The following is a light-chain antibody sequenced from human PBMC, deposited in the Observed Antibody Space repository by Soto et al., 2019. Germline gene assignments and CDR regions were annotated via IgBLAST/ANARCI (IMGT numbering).Light chain of an antibody. V-gene: IGLV2-8*01. CDR1: SSDIGGYNS. J-gene: IGLJ1*01. Sequence: QSVLTQAPAASGSPGQSVTISCTGTSSDIGGYNSVSWYQQHPGKAPKVMIYDVTKRPSGVPDRFSGSKSGNTASLTVSALQAEDGADYYCSSYTDRKNLVFGTGTKVTVL. CDR3: SSYTDRKNLV. CDR2: DVT.